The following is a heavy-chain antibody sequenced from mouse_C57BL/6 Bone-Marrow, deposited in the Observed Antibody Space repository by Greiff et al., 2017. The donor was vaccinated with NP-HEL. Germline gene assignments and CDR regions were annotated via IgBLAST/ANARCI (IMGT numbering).Heavy chain of an antibody. J-gene: IGHJ4*01. CDR2: ISSGGSYT. CDR3: ARHDRLPYYAMDY. V-gene: IGHV5-6*01. D-gene: IGHD2-2*01. CDR1: GFTFSSYG. Sequence: SGGDLVKPGGSLKLSCAASGFTFSSYGMSWVRQTPDKRLEWVATISSGGSYTYYPDSVKGRFTFSRDNAKNNLYLQMSSLKSEDTAMYYCARHDRLPYYAMDYWGQGTSVTVSS.